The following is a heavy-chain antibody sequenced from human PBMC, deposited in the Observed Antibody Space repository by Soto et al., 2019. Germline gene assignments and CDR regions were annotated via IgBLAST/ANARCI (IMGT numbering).Heavy chain of an antibody. D-gene: IGHD1-26*01. CDR2: IIPIFGTA. CDR1: GGTFSSYA. CDR3: GREGGVGATTGWD. J-gene: IGHJ4*02. Sequence: QVQLVQSGAEVKKPGSSVKVSCKASGGTFSSYAISWVRQAPGQGLEWMGGIIPIFGTANYAQKFQGRVTIPGDISTSTAYRGLGSRRSGDTAVYYGGREGGVGATTGWDWGQGTLVTVSS. V-gene: IGHV1-69*06.